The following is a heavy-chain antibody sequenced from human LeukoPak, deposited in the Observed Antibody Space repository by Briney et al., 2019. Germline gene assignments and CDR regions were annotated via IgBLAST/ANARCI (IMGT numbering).Heavy chain of an antibody. Sequence: GGSLRLSCAASGFTFSSYSMNWVRQAPGKGLEWVSSISSSSSYIYYADSVKGRFTISRDNAKSSLYLQMNSLRAEDTALYYCATAPMVRGADYYYYYMDVWGKGTTVTVSS. D-gene: IGHD3-10*01. CDR2: ISSSSSYI. V-gene: IGHV3-21*04. J-gene: IGHJ6*03. CDR1: GFTFSSYS. CDR3: ATAPMVRGADYYYYYMDV.